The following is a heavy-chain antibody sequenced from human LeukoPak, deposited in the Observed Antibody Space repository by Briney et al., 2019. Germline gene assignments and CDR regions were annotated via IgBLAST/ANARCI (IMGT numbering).Heavy chain of an antibody. Sequence: VSGPTLVKPTQTLTLTCTFSGFSLTTSGVGVGWIRQPPGKALEWLALIYWDDDKRYSPSLKSMLTITKDTSKNQVVLTMTNMDPVDTATYYCAHVDSSGYYLLFDYWGQGTLVTVSS. V-gene: IGHV2-5*02. CDR2: IYWDDDK. CDR3: AHVDSSGYYLLFDY. CDR1: GFSLTTSGVG. D-gene: IGHD3-22*01. J-gene: IGHJ4*02.